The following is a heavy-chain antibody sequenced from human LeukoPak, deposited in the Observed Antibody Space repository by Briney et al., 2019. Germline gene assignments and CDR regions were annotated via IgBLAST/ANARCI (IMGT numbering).Heavy chain of an antibody. D-gene: IGHD6-6*01. Sequence: GGSLRLSCAASGFTFSTYGIHWVRQAPGKGLEWVAVISSDGSNIFYGDSVKGRFTISREDSRNTLYLQMNSLRAEDTAVYYCAKALSSFMDVWGQGTTVTVSS. J-gene: IGHJ6*02. CDR2: ISSDGSNI. CDR1: GFTFSTYG. CDR3: AKALSSFMDV. V-gene: IGHV3-30*18.